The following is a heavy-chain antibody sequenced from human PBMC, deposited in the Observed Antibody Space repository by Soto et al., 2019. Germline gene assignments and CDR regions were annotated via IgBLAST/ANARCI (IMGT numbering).Heavy chain of an antibody. V-gene: IGHV3-30*18. CDR2: ISYDGSNK. Sequence: GGSLRLSCAASGFTFSSYGMHWVRQAPGKGLEWVAVISYDGSNKYYADSVKGRFTISRDNSKNTLYLQMNSLRAEDTAVYYCAKWAKAAAGPIDYWGQGTLVTVSS. J-gene: IGHJ4*02. CDR1: GFTFSSYG. D-gene: IGHD6-13*01. CDR3: AKWAKAAAGPIDY.